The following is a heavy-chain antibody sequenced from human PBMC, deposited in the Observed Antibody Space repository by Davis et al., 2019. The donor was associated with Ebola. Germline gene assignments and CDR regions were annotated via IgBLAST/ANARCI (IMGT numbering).Heavy chain of an antibody. CDR2: IKQDGSEK. D-gene: IGHD6-19*01. Sequence: PGGSLRLSCAASGFTFSSYWMSWVRQAPGKGLEWVANIKQDGSEKYYVDSVKGRFTISRDNAKNSLYLQMNSLRAEDTAVYYCARYLAGPGIYYYYYGMDVWGQGTTVTVSS. J-gene: IGHJ6*02. CDR3: ARYLAGPGIYYYYYGMDV. V-gene: IGHV3-7*03. CDR1: GFTFSSYW.